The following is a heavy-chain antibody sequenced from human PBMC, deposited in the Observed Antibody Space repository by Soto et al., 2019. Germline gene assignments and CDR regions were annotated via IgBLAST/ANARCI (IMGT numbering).Heavy chain of an antibody. CDR1: GYTFTNFG. Sequence: QVHLVQSGAVVENPGASVKVSCKASGYTFTNFGINWVRQAPGQGLEWMGWITPYNGNANYPQKHQDRLTRTTDTSTNKAYLELRSLRSDDTAVYFCARARMFSGAHHDYWGQGTRVTVSS. D-gene: IGHD1-26*01. J-gene: IGHJ4*02. V-gene: IGHV1-18*04. CDR3: ARARMFSGAHHDY. CDR2: ITPYNGNA.